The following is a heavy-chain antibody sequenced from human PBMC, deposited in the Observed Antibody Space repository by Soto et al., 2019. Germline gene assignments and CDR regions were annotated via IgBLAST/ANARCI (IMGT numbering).Heavy chain of an antibody. Sequence: SETLSLTCTVSGGSISSYYWSWIRQPPGKGLEWLGYIYYSGSTNYNPSLKSRVTISVDTSKNQFSLKLSSVTAADTAVYYCARGTGLERWGDCFDSSGQGALVTVSS. J-gene: IGHJ5*01. V-gene: IGHV4-59*01. CDR1: GGSISSYY. D-gene: IGHD1-1*01. CDR3: ARGTGLERWGDCFDS. CDR2: IYYSGST.